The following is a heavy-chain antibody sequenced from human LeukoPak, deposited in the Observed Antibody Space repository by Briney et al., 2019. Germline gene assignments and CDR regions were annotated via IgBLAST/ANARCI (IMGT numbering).Heavy chain of an antibody. CDR1: GYTFTGYY. J-gene: IGHJ6*03. CDR2: INPNSGGT. D-gene: IGHD6-6*01. V-gene: IGHV1-2*02. CDR3: ARDWAGSSRDYYYYYMDV. Sequence: ASVKVSCKASGYTFTGYYMHWVRQAPGQGLEWMGWINPNSGGTNYAQKFQGRVTMTRDTSISTAYMELSRLRSDDTAVYYCARDWAGSSRDYYYYYMDVWGKGTTVTVSS.